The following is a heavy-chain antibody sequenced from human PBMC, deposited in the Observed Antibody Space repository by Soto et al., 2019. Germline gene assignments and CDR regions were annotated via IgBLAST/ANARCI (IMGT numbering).Heavy chain of an antibody. Sequence: QVQLVQSGAEVKKPGASVKVSCKASGYTFITYGISWVRQAPGQGLEWMGWISSYNGNTNYAQKRQSRVTITTDTATTTAYMALRSLRSDDTAVYYCARDRPTSSIRARDYYYAMDVWGQGTTVTVSS. CDR2: ISSYNGNT. D-gene: IGHD6-6*01. J-gene: IGHJ6*02. V-gene: IGHV1-18*01. CDR3: ARDRPTSSIRARDYYYAMDV. CDR1: GYTFITYG.